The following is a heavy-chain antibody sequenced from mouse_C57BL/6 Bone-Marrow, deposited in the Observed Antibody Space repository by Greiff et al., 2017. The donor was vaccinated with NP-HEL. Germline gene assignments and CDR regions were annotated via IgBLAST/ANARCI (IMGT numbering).Heavy chain of an antibody. CDR2: ISSGSSTI. CDR1: GFTFSDYG. Sequence: EVKLVESGGGLVKPGGSLKLSCAASGFTFSDYGMHWVRQAPEKGLEWVAYISSGSSTIYYADTVKGRFTISRDNAKNTLFLQMTSLRSEDTAMYYCARPGWLLPAYWGQGTLVTVSA. J-gene: IGHJ3*01. V-gene: IGHV5-17*01. D-gene: IGHD2-3*01. CDR3: ARPGWLLPAY.